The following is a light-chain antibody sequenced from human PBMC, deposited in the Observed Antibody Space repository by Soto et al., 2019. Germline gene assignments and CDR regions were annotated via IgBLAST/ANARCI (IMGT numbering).Light chain of an antibody. CDR1: SSNIGAGYD. V-gene: IGLV1-40*01. CDR2: GNS. Sequence: QSVLTQPPSVSGAXGXRVXXXXTGSSSNIGAGYDVHWYQQLPGTAPKLLIYGNSNRPSGVPDRFSGSKSGTSASLAITGLQAEDEADYYCQSYDSSLSGWVFGGGTKLTVL. J-gene: IGLJ3*02. CDR3: QSYDSSLSGWV.